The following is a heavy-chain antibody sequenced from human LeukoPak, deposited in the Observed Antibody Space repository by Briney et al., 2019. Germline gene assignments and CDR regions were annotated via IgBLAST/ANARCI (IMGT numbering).Heavy chain of an antibody. CDR2: ISAYNGNT. CDR3: ARDGVVVVPAAISYYYYYYMDV. CDR1: GYTFTSYG. Sequence: ASVKVSCKASGYTFTSYGISWVRQAPGQGLEWMGWISAYNGNTNYAQKLQGRVTMTTDTSTSTAYMELRSLRSDDTAVYYCARDGVVVVPAAISYYYYYYMDVWGKGTTVTISS. D-gene: IGHD2-2*01. V-gene: IGHV1-18*01. J-gene: IGHJ6*03.